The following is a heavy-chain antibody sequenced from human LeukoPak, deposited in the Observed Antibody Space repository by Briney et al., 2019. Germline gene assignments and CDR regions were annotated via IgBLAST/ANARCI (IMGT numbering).Heavy chain of an antibody. Sequence: PSQTLSLTCAVSGGSISSGGYSWSWVRQPPGEGLEWIGEIYHSGSTNYNPSLKSRVTISVDKSKNQFSLKLSSVTAADTAVYYCARGFYSGSYYVLDYWGQGTLVTVSS. CDR3: ARGFYSGSYYVLDY. D-gene: IGHD1-26*01. J-gene: IGHJ4*02. CDR2: IYHSGST. V-gene: IGHV4-30-2*01. CDR1: GGSISSGGYS.